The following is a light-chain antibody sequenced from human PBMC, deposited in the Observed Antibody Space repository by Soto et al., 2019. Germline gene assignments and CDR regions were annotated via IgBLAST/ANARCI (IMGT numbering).Light chain of an antibody. Sequence: SVLTQPPSASGSPGQSVTISCTGTSSDVGGYHYVSWYQQHPGKAPKLIIDEVSKRPSGVPDRFSGSKSGNTASLTVSGLQAEDEADYYCSSHAGSKRVFGTGTKLTVL. CDR2: EVS. CDR3: SSHAGSKRV. CDR1: SSDVGGYHY. J-gene: IGLJ1*01. V-gene: IGLV2-8*01.